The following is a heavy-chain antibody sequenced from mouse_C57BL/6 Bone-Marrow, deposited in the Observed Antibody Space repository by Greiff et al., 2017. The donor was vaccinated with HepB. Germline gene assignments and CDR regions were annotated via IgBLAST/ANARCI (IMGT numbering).Heavy chain of an antibody. V-gene: IGHV1-7*01. Sequence: QVQLQQSGAELAKPGASVKLSCKASGYTFTSYWMHWVKQRPGQGLEWIGYSNPSSGYTKYNQKFKDKASLTADKASSTAYMQLSGLTYEDSAVYYCASGTNFDYWGQGTTLTVSS. CDR2: SNPSSGYT. CDR3: ASGTNFDY. J-gene: IGHJ2*01. D-gene: IGHD3-3*01. CDR1: GYTFTSYW.